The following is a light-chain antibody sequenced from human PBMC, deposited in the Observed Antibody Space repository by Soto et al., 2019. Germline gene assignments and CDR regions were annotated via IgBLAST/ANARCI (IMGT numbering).Light chain of an antibody. CDR3: SSYTSSSTVV. V-gene: IGLV2-14*01. Sequence: QSALTQPASVSGSPRQSITISCTGTSSDVGGYNYVSWYQQHPGKAPKLMIYEVSNRPSGVSSRFSGSKSGNTASLTISGLQAEDEADYYCSSYTSSSTVVFGGGTQLTVL. CDR1: SSDVGGYNY. CDR2: EVS. J-gene: IGLJ3*02.